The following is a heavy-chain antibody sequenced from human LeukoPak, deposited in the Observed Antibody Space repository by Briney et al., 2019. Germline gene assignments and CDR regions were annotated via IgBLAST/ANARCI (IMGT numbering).Heavy chain of an antibody. Sequence: GGSLRLSCAASGFTFSSYWMHWVRQAPGKGLVWVSRINSDGSSTSYADSVKGRFTISRDNAKNTLYLQMNGLRAEDTAVYYCARETYDSSGYVLYFDYWGQGTLVTVSS. CDR3: ARETYDSSGYVLYFDY. J-gene: IGHJ4*02. D-gene: IGHD3-22*01. CDR2: INSDGSST. V-gene: IGHV3-74*01. CDR1: GFTFSSYW.